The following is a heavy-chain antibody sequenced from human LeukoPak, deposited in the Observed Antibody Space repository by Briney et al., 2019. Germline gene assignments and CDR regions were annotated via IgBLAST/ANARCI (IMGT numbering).Heavy chain of an antibody. CDR3: ARDRYYYDSSARYFDY. Sequence: SETLSLTCTVSGGSISSYYWSWIRQPAGKGLEWIGRIHTSGSTNYSPSLKSPVTMSVDTSKNQFSLKLSSVTAADTAVYYCARDRYYYDSSARYFDYWGQGTLVTVSS. CDR1: GGSISSYY. D-gene: IGHD3-22*01. CDR2: IHTSGST. J-gene: IGHJ4*02. V-gene: IGHV4-4*07.